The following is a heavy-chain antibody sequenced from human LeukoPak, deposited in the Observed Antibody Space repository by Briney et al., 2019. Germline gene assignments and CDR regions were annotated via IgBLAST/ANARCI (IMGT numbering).Heavy chain of an antibody. CDR3: ARQWVTLDY. CDR2: ISNSGTTM. J-gene: IGHJ4*02. V-gene: IGHV3-48*03. CDR1: GFTFSSYE. Sequence: PGGSLRLSCAASGFTFSSYEMNWVRQAPGKGLEWVSYISNSGTTMFYADSVKGRFTISRDSAENSLYLQLSSLRVEDTAVYYCARQWVTLDYWGQGTLVTVSS. D-gene: IGHD1-26*01.